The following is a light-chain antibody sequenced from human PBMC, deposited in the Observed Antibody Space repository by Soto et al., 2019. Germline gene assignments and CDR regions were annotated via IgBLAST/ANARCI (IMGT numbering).Light chain of an antibody. CDR2: EVS. V-gene: IGLV2-14*01. J-gene: IGLJ1*01. CDR3: YSYTGSSTLYV. Sequence: QLVLTQPASVSGSPGQSITISCTGTSSDVGGYNYVSWYQQHPGKAPKLMIYEVSNRPSGVSNRFSGSKAGNTASLTISGLQAEDEADYYCYSYTGSSTLYVFGTGTKLTVL. CDR1: SSDVGGYNY.